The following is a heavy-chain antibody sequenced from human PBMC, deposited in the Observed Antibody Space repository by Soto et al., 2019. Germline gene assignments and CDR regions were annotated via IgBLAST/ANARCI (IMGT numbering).Heavy chain of an antibody. CDR1: GFTFSSYG. V-gene: IGHV3-30*18. Sequence: GGSLRLSCAASGFTFSSYGMHWVRQAPGKGLEWVAVISYDGSNKYYADSVKGRFTISRDNSKNTLYLQVSSLGAEDTVVHYWGKGSTTSRYYYYGMDVRGQGTAVSVSS. J-gene: IGHJ6*02. CDR2: ISYDGSNK. D-gene: IGHD1-26*01. CDR3: GKGSTTSRYYYYGMDV.